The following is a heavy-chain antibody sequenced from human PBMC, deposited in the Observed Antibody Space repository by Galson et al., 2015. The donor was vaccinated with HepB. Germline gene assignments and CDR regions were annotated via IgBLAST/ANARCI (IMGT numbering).Heavy chain of an antibody. J-gene: IGHJ4*02. V-gene: IGHV1-24*01. Sequence: SVKVSCKVSGYTLTELSMHWVRQAPGKGLEWMGGFDPEDGETIYAQKFQGRVTMTEDTSTDTAYMELSSLRSEDTAVYYCATDSPNYDSSGPFDYWGQGTLVTVSS. D-gene: IGHD3-22*01. CDR3: ATDSPNYDSSGPFDY. CDR2: FDPEDGET. CDR1: GYTLTELS.